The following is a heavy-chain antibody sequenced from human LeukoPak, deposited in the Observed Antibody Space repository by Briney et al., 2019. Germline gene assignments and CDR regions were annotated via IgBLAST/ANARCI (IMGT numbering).Heavy chain of an antibody. CDR2: INWDGASK. CDR3: ARAATVNTYYRGWFDP. J-gene: IGHJ5*02. CDR1: GFTFENFG. Sequence: GGSLRLSCAASGFTFENFGMNWVRQAPGKGLEWVSGINWDGASKNYADSVKGRFTISRDNAKNSLYLQMNSLRAEDTALYYCARAATVNTYYRGWFDPWGQGTLVTVSS. D-gene: IGHD4-17*01. V-gene: IGHV3-20*04.